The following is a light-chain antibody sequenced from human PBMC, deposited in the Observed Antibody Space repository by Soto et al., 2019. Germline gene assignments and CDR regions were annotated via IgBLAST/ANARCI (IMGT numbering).Light chain of an antibody. J-gene: IGLJ1*01. CDR3: CSSGGSPTYV. CDR1: SSNVGSYKL. Sequence: QSALTQPASVSGSPGQSIPISCTGTSSNVGSYKLVSWYQQHPGKAPKLMIFEVNKRPSGVSNRFSGSKSGNTASLTISGLKVEDEADYYCCSSGGSPTYVFGTGTKVTVL. CDR2: EVN. V-gene: IGLV2-23*02.